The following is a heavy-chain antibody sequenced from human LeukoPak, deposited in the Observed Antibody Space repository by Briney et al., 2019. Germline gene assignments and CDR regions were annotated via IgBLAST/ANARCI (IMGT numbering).Heavy chain of an antibody. V-gene: IGHV3-74*01. CDR3: AREASYSDPLDY. D-gene: IGHD4-17*01. CDR1: GFTFSSYW. J-gene: IGHJ4*02. CDR2: LNTDGTTT. Sequence: GGSLRLSCAASGFTFSSYWMHWVRQAPGKGLVWVSRLNTDGTTTTYADSVKGRITISRDNAKNTLYLQMTGLRAEDTAVYYCAREASYSDPLDYWGQGTLVTVSS.